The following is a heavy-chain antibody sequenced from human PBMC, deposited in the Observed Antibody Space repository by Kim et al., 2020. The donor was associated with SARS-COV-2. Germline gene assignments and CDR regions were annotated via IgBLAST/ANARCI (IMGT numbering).Heavy chain of an antibody. Sequence: SETLSLTCAVSGGSISSGGYSWSWIRQPPGKGLEWIGYIYHSGSTYYNPSLKSRVTISVDRSKNQFSLKLSSVTAADTAEYYCARDRIAAAGFEYNWFDP. V-gene: IGHV4-30-2*01. J-gene: IGHJ5*02. CDR1: GGSISSGGYS. CDR2: IYHSGST. CDR3: ARDRIAAAGFEYNWFDP. D-gene: IGHD6-13*01.